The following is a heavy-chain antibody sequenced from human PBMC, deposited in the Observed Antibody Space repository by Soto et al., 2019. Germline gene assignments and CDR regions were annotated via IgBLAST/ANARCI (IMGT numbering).Heavy chain of an antibody. CDR3: ARASGKWGGYYYYYGMDV. Sequence: GGSLRLSCAASGFTVSSNYMSWVRQAPGKGLEWVSVIYSGGSTYYADPVKGRFTISRDNSKNTLYLQMNSLRAEDTAVYYCARASGKWGGYYYYYGMDVWGQGTTVTVSS. J-gene: IGHJ6*02. CDR2: IYSGGST. CDR1: GFTVSSNY. D-gene: IGHD3-16*01. V-gene: IGHV3-53*01.